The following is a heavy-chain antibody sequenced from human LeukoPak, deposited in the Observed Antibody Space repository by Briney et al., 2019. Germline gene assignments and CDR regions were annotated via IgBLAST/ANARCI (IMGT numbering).Heavy chain of an antibody. V-gene: IGHV1-69*05. D-gene: IGHD6-6*01. CDR3: ARGLAARRTYYFDY. CDR2: IIPIFGTA. CDR1: GGTFSSYA. J-gene: IGHJ4*02. Sequence: GPSVTVSCKASGGTFSSYAISWVRQAPGQGLEWMGGIIPIFGTANYAQKFQGRVTITTDESTSTAYMELSSLRSEDTAVYYCARGLAARRTYYFDYWGQGTLVTVSS.